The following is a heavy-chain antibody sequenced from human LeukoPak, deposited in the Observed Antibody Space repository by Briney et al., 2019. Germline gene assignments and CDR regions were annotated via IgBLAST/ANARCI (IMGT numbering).Heavy chain of an antibody. CDR3: ARDRGHIVVVGAATHFDY. V-gene: IGHV1-8*01. J-gene: IGHJ4*02. D-gene: IGHD2-15*01. CDR2: MNPNSGNT. CDR1: GYTFISYD. Sequence: ASVKVSCKASGYTFISYDINWVRQATGQGVEWMGWMNPNSGNTGYAQKFQGRVTMTRNTSLSTAYMELSSLRSEDTAVYYCARDRGHIVVVGAATHFDYWGQGTLVTVSS.